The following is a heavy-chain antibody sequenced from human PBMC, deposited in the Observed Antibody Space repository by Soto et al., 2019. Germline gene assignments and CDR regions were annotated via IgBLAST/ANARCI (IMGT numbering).Heavy chain of an antibody. CDR3: ARGGLRVGELSPRFDP. V-gene: IGHV4-4*07. CDR1: GGSISSYY. Sequence: SETLSLTXTVSGGSISSYYWSRIRQPAGKGLEWIGRIYTSGSTNYNPSLKSRVTMSVDTSKNQFSLKLSSVTAADTAVYYCARGGLRVGELSPRFDPWGQGTLVTVSS. J-gene: IGHJ5*02. CDR2: IYTSGST. D-gene: IGHD3-16*02.